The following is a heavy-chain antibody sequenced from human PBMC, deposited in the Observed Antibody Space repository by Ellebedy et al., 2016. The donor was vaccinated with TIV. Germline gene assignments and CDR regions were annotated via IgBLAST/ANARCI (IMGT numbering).Heavy chain of an antibody. J-gene: IGHJ5*02. V-gene: IGHV3-21*01. CDR1: GFTFSSYS. CDR3: ARERLKAPNWFDP. D-gene: IGHD6-25*01. Sequence: GESLKISCAASGFTFSSYSMNWVRQAPGKGLEWVSSISSSSSYIYYADSVKGRFTISRDNAKNSLYLQMNSLRAEDTAVYYCARERLKAPNWFDPWGQGTLVTVSS. CDR2: ISSSSSYI.